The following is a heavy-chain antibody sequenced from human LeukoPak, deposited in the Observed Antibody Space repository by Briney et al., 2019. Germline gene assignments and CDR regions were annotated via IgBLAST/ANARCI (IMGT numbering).Heavy chain of an antibody. D-gene: IGHD3-10*01. Sequence: PSETLSLTCTVSGGSISSSSYYWGWIRQPPGKGLEWIGSIYYSGSTYYNPSLKSRVTISVDTSKNQFSLKLSSVTAADTAVYYCARIPHGEFTSNNWGQGTLVTVSS. CDR3: ARIPHGEFTSNN. CDR1: GGSISSSSYY. CDR2: IYYSGST. J-gene: IGHJ4*02. V-gene: IGHV4-39*07.